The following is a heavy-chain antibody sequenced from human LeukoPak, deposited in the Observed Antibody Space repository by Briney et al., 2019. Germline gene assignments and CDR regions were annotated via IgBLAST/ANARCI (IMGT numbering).Heavy chain of an antibody. J-gene: IGHJ4*02. CDR3: AKDLYPYLIAAAGLDY. CDR1: GFTFSSYG. V-gene: IGHV3-21*04. D-gene: IGHD6-13*01. Sequence: PGGSLRLSCAASGFTFSSYGMHWVRQAPGKGLEWVSSISSSSSYIYYADSVKGRFTISRDNAKNSLYLQMNSLRAEDTAVYYCAKDLYPYLIAAAGLDYWGQGTLVTVSS. CDR2: ISSSSSYI.